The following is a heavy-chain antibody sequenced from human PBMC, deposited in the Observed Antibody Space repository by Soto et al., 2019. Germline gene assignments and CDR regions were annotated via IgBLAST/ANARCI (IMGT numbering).Heavy chain of an antibody. CDR1: GGSISSSSYY. V-gene: IGHV4-39*01. Sequence: PSETLSLTCTVSGGSISSSSYYWGWIRQPPGKGLEWIGSIYYSGSTYYNPSLKSRVTISVDTSKNQFSLKLSSVTAANTAVYYCARRIDSGTTFWFDPWGQGTLVTVSS. J-gene: IGHJ5*02. CDR2: IYYSGST. D-gene: IGHD1-7*01. CDR3: ARRIDSGTTFWFDP.